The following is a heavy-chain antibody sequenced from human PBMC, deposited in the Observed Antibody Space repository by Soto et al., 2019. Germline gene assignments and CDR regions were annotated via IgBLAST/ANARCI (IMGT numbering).Heavy chain of an antibody. CDR3: AHRRLDSYYDSSPDY. D-gene: IGHD3-22*01. CDR2: IYWNDDK. CDR1: GFSLSTSGVG. Sequence: QITLKESGPTLVKPTQTLTLTCTFSGFSLSTSGVGVGWIRQPPGKALEWLALIYWNDDKRYSPSLKSSRTITKDTSKNQVVLTMTNMDPVDTATYYCAHRRLDSYYDSSPDYWGQGTLVTVSS. J-gene: IGHJ4*02. V-gene: IGHV2-5*01.